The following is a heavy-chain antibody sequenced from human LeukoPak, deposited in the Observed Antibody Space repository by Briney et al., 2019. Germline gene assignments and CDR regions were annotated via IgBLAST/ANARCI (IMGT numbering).Heavy chain of an antibody. Sequence: HPGGSLRLSCAASGFTFSSYGMHWVRQAPGKGLEWVAVISYDGSNKYYADSVKGRFTISRDNSKNTLYLQMNSLRAEDTAVYYCAKEADIVVVVAAYNWFDPWGQGTLVTVSS. V-gene: IGHV3-30*18. CDR2: ISYDGSNK. CDR3: AKEADIVVVVAAYNWFDP. CDR1: GFTFSSYG. D-gene: IGHD2-15*01. J-gene: IGHJ5*02.